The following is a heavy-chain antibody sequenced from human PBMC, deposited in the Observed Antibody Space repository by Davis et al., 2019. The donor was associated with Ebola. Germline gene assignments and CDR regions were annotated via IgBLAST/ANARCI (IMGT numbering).Heavy chain of an antibody. Sequence: ESLKISCAASAFSFSTYTMTWVRQAPGKGLEWIGYIYYSGSTNYNPSLKSRVTISVDTSKNQFSLRLSSVTAADTAVYYCASRGPLCGMDVWGKGTTVTVSS. CDR3: ASRGPLCGMDV. V-gene: IGHV4-59*01. CDR2: IYYSGST. J-gene: IGHJ6*04. CDR1: AFSFSTYT. D-gene: IGHD3-10*01.